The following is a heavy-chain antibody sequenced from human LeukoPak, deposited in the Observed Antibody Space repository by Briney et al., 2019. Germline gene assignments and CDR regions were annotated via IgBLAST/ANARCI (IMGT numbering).Heavy chain of an antibody. Sequence: PGGSPRLSCAASGFTFSSYAMSWVRQAPGKGLEWGSAISGSGGSTYYADSVKGRFTISRDNSKNTLYLQMNSLRAEDTAVYYCAKDMPLNYDFWSGYPYYFDYWGQGTLVTVSS. CDR1: GFTFSSYA. J-gene: IGHJ4*02. V-gene: IGHV3-23*01. D-gene: IGHD3-3*01. CDR3: AKDMPLNYDFWSGYPYYFDY. CDR2: ISGSGGST.